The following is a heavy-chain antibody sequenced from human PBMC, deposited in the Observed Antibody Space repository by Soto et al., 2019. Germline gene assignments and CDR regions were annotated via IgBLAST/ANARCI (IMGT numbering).Heavy chain of an antibody. CDR3: ARAYYYDGSGRPEIGY. Sequence: GGSMRLSCAASGFTFSSYSMDWVRQAPGKGLVWVSRIKSDGSRTNYADSVKGRFTISRDNAKNTLYLQMNSLRVEDTVVYFCARAYYYDGSGRPEIGYWGQGTLVTVSS. D-gene: IGHD3-22*01. V-gene: IGHV3-74*01. CDR1: GFTFSSYS. J-gene: IGHJ4*02. CDR2: IKSDGSRT.